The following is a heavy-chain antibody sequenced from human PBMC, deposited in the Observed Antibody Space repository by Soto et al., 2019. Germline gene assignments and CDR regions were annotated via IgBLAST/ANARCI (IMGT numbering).Heavy chain of an antibody. CDR3: ARDHYGDYYFDY. D-gene: IGHD4-17*01. CDR2: ISPTSHTI. Sequence: EVQLEESGGGLVQPGRSLRLSCAASAFTFSSYTMNWVRQAPGKGLEWVSYISPTSHTIYYADSVKGRFTISRDNAKNSLYLQMNSLRAEDTAVYFCARDHYGDYYFDYWGQGTLVTVSS. CDR1: AFTFSSYT. J-gene: IGHJ4*02. V-gene: IGHV3-48*01.